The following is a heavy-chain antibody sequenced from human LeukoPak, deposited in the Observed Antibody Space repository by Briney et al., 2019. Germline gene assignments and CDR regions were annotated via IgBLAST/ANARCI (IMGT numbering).Heavy chain of an antibody. D-gene: IGHD1-26*01. CDR1: GGSISSGSYY. Sequence: SETLSLTCTVSGGSISSGSYYWSWIRQPAGKGLEWIGRIYSSGSTNYNPSLKSRVTISVDTSKNQFSLKLTSVTAADTAVYYCARGDYSGSYFDAFDIWGQGTMVTVSS. CDR2: IYSSGST. V-gene: IGHV4-61*02. J-gene: IGHJ3*02. CDR3: ARGDYSGSYFDAFDI.